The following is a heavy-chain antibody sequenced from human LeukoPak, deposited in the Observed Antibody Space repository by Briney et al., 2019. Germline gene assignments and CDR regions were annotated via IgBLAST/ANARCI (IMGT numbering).Heavy chain of an antibody. CDR1: GGSISSYY. CDR3: ARVRYDFWSGYYAFDYGMDV. V-gene: IGHV4-4*07. D-gene: IGHD3-3*01. Sequence: SETLSLTCTVSGGSISSYYWSWIRQPAGKGLEWIGRIYTSGSTNYNPSLKSRVTMSVDTSKNQFSLKLSSVTAADTAAYYCARVRYDFWSGYYAFDYGMDVWGQGTTVTVSS. CDR2: IYTSGST. J-gene: IGHJ6*02.